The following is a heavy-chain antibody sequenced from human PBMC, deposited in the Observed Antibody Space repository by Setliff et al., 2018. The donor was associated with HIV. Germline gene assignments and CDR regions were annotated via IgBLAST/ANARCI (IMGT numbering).Heavy chain of an antibody. J-gene: IGHJ4*02. CDR3: AREADGIDF. CDR1: GGSITSSTYY. Sequence: PSETLSLTCTVSGGSITSSTYYWGWIRQPPGKGLEWIGTVHYTGNTYHNPSLKSRVTISVEASKNQISLKLTAVTAADSAVYYCAREADGIDFWGQGTLVTVSS. D-gene: IGHD2-15*01. CDR2: VHYTGNT. V-gene: IGHV4-39*02.